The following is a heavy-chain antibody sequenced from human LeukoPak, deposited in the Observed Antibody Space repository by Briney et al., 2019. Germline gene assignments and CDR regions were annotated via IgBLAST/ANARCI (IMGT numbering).Heavy chain of an antibody. CDR2: LNLDGSRK. J-gene: IGHJ4*02. CDR3: ARSGDY. Sequence: GGSLRLSCAASGFTFSSYWMTWFRQAPGKGLEWVASLNLDGSRKYYVDSVKGRFTISRDDSTKSVYLQMDSLRVEDTAVYYCARSGDYWGQGILVTVSS. CDR1: GFTFSSYW. V-gene: IGHV3-7*01.